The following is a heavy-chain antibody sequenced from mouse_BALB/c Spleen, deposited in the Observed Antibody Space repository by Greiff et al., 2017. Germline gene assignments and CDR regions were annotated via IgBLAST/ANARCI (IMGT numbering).Heavy chain of an antibody. CDR2: IDPANGNT. J-gene: IGHJ4*01. D-gene: IGHD2-14*01. V-gene: IGHV14-3*02. CDR1: GFNIKDTY. CDR3: ATPYDGGMDY. Sequence: EVMLVESGAELVKPGASVKLSCTASGFNIKDTYMHWVKQRPEQGLEWIGRIDPANGNTKYDPKFQGKATITADTSSNTAYLQLSSLTSEDTAVYYCATPYDGGMDYWGQGTSVTVSS.